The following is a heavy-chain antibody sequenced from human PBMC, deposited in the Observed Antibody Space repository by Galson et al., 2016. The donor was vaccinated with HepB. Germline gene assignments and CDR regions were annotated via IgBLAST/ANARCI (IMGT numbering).Heavy chain of an antibody. D-gene: IGHD2-21*01. CDR1: GFTFTRYS. J-gene: IGHJ4*02. Sequence: SLRLSCATSGFTFTRYSMYWFRQAPGKGLEWISSISSSSTYIYYADSVKGRFTVSRYNADTSLYLQTNKLRVEDTGVYYRARYSAYWGQGTLVTVSS. V-gene: IGHV3-21*03. CDR2: ISSSSTYI. CDR3: ARYSAY.